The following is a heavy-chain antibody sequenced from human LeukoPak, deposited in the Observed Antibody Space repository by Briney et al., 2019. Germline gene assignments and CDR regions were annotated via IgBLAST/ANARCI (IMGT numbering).Heavy chain of an antibody. Sequence: ASVKVSCKASGYTFINHEINWVRQATGRGLEWMGRMNPNSGNTGYAQKFQGRVTITRNTSIRTAYMELSSLRSEDTAVYYCARGRSGQGQQLVRRYYYYMYVWGKGTTVTVSS. CDR2: MNPNSGNT. J-gene: IGHJ6*03. CDR1: GYTFINHE. D-gene: IGHD6-13*01. V-gene: IGHV1-8*03. CDR3: ARGRSGQGQQLVRRYYYYMYV.